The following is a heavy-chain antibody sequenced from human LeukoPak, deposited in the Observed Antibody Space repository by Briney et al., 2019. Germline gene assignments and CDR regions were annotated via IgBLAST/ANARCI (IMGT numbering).Heavy chain of an antibody. CDR2: ISSSSSYI. CDR3: ARDLYSSGPMGD. Sequence: GGSLRLSCAASGFTFSSYSMNWVRQAPGKGLEWVSSISSSSSYIYYADSVKGRFTISRDNAKNSLYLQMNSLRAEDTAVYYCARDLYSSGPMGDWGQGTLVTVSS. D-gene: IGHD6-19*01. V-gene: IGHV3-21*01. CDR1: GFTFSSYS. J-gene: IGHJ4*02.